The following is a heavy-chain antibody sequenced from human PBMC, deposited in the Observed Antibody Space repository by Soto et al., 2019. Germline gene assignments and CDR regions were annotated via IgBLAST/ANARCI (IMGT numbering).Heavy chain of an antibody. CDR3: AKETPTYSYGSIDY. J-gene: IGHJ4*02. V-gene: IGHV3-30*18. Sequence: VGSLRLSCAASGFTFSSYGMHWVRQAPGKGLEWVAVISYDGSNKYYADSVKGRFTISRDNSKNTLYLQMNSLRAEDTAVYYCAKETPTYSYGSIDYWGQRTLVIVSS. D-gene: IGHD5-18*01. CDR1: GFTFSSYG. CDR2: ISYDGSNK.